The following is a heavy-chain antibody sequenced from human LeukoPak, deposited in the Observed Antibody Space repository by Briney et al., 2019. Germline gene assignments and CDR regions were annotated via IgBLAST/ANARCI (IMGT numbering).Heavy chain of an antibody. J-gene: IGHJ4*02. CDR2: IYYSGST. V-gene: IGHV4-30-4*08. D-gene: IGHD7-27*01. Sequence: SETLSLTCTVSGGSISSSSYFWGWIRQPPGKGLERIGSIYYSGSTYYNPSLKSRVTISVDTSRNQFSLRLSSVTAADTAVYYCARAGETGEFDYWGQGTLVTVSS. CDR3: ARAGETGEFDY. CDR1: GGSISSSSYF.